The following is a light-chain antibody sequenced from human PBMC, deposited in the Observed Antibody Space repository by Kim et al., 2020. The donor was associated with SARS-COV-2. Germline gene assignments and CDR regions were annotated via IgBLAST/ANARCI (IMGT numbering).Light chain of an antibody. CDR2: DAS. J-gene: IGKJ2*01. CDR1: HSVGSD. V-gene: IGKV3-11*01. CDR3: QQRSSWPSRT. Sequence: SPWDRATLACRASHSVGSDLALYQQKPGQAPRLLIYDASNRVIGLPVRFSASGSETDFTLTISSLQPEDFAVYYCQQRSSWPSRTFGQGTKLEI.